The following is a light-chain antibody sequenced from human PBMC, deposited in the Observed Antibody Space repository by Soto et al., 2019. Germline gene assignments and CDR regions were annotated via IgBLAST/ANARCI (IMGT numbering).Light chain of an antibody. V-gene: IGKV3-15*01. Sequence: EIVMTQSPATLSVSPGERATLSCRASQSVSSNLAWYQQKPGQAPRLLIYGASTRATGIPARFSGSGSGTEFTLTISRLEPEDFAVFYCQQYGNSPLTFGGGTKLEIK. CDR1: QSVSSN. J-gene: IGKJ4*01. CDR2: GAS. CDR3: QQYGNSPLT.